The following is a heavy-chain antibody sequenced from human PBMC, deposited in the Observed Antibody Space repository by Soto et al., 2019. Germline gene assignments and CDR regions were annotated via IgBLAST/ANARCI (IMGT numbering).Heavy chain of an antibody. V-gene: IGHV3-33*01. CDR1: GFTFSSYG. D-gene: IGHD3-10*01. CDR2: IWYDGSNK. J-gene: IGHJ4*02. CDR3: ARAGGFGDYLDY. Sequence: GGSLRLSCAASGFTFSSYGMHWVRQAPGKGLEWVAVIWYDGSNKYYADSVKGRFTISRDNSKNTLYLQMNSLRAEDTAVYYCARAGGFGDYLDYWGQGTLVTVYS.